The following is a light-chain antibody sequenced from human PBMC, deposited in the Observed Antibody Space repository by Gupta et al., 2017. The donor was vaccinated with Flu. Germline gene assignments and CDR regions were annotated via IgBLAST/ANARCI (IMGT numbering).Light chain of an antibody. Sequence: GRITISYRARHSVTTWLSWYQQKPGKAPNLLIYTSSTLASGVPSSCSDSGSGEVFTLIIGSQQPVDFASYYCQQYNSFPYSFGQGTKLEI. CDR2: TSS. J-gene: IGKJ2*03. CDR3: QQYNSFPYS. CDR1: HSVTTW. V-gene: IGKV1-5*03.